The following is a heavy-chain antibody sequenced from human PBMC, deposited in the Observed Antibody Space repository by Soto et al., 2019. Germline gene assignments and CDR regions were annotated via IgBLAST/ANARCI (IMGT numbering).Heavy chain of an antibody. D-gene: IGHD6-19*01. V-gene: IGHV4-39*01. J-gene: IGHJ4*02. CDR2: IYYSGST. CDR3: ARALKTSIAVAGLIDY. Sequence: ETLSLTCTVSGGSISSSSYYWGWIRQPPGKGLEWIGSIYYSGSTYYNPSLKSRVTISVDTSKNQFSLKLSSVTAADTAVYYCARALKTSIAVAGLIDYWGQGTLVTVSS. CDR1: GGSISSSSYY.